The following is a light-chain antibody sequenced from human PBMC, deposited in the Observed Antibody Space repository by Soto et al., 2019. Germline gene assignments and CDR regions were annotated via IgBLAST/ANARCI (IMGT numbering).Light chain of an antibody. CDR2: SDN. J-gene: IGLJ1*01. CDR1: DSNIGGGA. CDR3: EAWDDSLGGQV. V-gene: IGLV1-44*01. Sequence: QSVLPQPPSASGTPGQGVTISCSGSDSNIGGGAVNWYQHLPGTAPKLLIFSDNQRPSGVPDRFSGSRSGTSASLAISGLQSEDEADYYCEAWDDSLGGQVFGTGTKVTVL.